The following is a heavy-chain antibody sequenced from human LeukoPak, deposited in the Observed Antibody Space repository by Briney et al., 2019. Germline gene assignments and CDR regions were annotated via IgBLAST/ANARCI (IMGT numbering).Heavy chain of an antibody. J-gene: IGHJ4*02. V-gene: IGHV1-2*02. Sequence: ASVKVSYKASGYTFTGYYMHWVRQAPGQGLEWMGWINPNSGGTNYAQKFQGRVTMTRDTSISTAYMELSRLRSDDTAVYYCAREMGMGATTDYWGQGTLVTVSS. CDR1: GYTFTGYY. CDR2: INPNSGGT. CDR3: AREMGMGATTDY. D-gene: IGHD1-26*01.